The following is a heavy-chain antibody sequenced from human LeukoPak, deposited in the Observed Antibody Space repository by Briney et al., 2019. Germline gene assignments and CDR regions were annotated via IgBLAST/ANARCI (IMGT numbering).Heavy chain of an antibody. CDR1: EFTVSSNY. CDR3: ASNLLSSRIVVATAGAFDI. CDR2: IYSGGST. V-gene: IGHV3-53*01. Sequence: GGSLRLSCAASEFTVSSNYMSWVRQAPGKGLEWVSVIYSGGSTYYADSVKGRFTISRDNSKNTLYLQMNSLRAEDTAVYYCASNLLSSRIVVATAGAFDIWGQGTMVTVSS. D-gene: IGHD3-22*01. J-gene: IGHJ3*02.